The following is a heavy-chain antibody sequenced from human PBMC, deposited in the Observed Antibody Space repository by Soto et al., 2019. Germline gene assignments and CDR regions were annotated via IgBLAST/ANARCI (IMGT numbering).Heavy chain of an antibody. V-gene: IGHV1-3*01. CDR1: GYTFTSCA. CDR3: ARGSSGSYLIDY. J-gene: IGHJ4*02. D-gene: IGHD1-26*01. Sequence: APVKVSCKASGYTFTSCAMHWVRQAPGQRLEWMGWINAGNGDTNYSQKFQGRVTISRDTSANTVYMGLSSLRSEDTAVYYCARGSSGSYLIDYWGQGTLVTVSS. CDR2: INAGNGDT.